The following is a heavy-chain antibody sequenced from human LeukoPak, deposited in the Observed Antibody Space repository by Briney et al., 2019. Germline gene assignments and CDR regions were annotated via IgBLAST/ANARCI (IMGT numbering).Heavy chain of an antibody. V-gene: IGHV1-2*02. CDR2: INPNSSAT. CDR1: GYTFTGHY. J-gene: IGHJ4*02. CDR3: ARVEQTKLFDY. D-gene: IGHD1/OR15-1a*01. Sequence: RASVKVSCKASGYTFTGHYMHWVRQAPGQELEWMGWINPNSSATIFAQKFQGRVTMTRDTSISTAFMELSRLRSDDTAVYYCARVEQTKLFDYWGQGTLVTVSS.